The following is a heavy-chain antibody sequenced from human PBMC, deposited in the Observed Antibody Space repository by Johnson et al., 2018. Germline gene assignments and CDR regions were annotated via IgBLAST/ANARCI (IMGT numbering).Heavy chain of an antibody. Sequence: VQLVQSGGGLVKPGGSLRLSCAASGFIFSSYSMNWVRQAPGKGLEWVSAINGPGGSTYFADSVRGRFTISRDTSRQTLYLQMNGLRAEDTAVYYSARVGDYGDYGAFDIWGQGTMVTVSS. J-gene: IGHJ3*02. CDR1: GFIFSSYS. D-gene: IGHD4-17*01. CDR3: ARVGDYGDYGAFDI. CDR2: INGPGGST. V-gene: IGHV3-23*04.